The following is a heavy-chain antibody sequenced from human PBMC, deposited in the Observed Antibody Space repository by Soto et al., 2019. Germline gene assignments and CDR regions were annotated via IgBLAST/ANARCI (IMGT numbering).Heavy chain of an antibody. CDR2: VFHSGSA. CDR3: ARRLQFYGMDV. CDR1: GYSISSGYY. V-gene: IGHV4-38-2*01. J-gene: IGHJ6*02. Sequence: PSETLSLTCSVSGYSISSGYYWGWIRHPPGKGLEWIGGVFHSGSAYYNPSLGSRVIISLDTSKNQFSLKLISVTAADTAVYYCARRLQFYGMDVWGQGTTVTVSS. D-gene: IGHD3-16*01.